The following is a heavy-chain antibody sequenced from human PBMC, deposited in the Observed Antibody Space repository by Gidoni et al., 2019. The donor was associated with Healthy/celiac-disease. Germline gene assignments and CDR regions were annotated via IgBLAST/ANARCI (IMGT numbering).Heavy chain of an antibody. V-gene: IGHV3-23*01. Sequence: EVPLLESGGGLVQPGGSLRLSCSASGFTFSSYAMSWVRQAPGKGLEWVSAMSGSGGSTYYADSVKGRFTISRDNSKNTLYLQMNSLRAEDTAVYYCAKCPRIVGATDWFDPWGQGTLVTVSS. CDR1: GFTFSSYA. J-gene: IGHJ5*02. CDR2: MSGSGGST. D-gene: IGHD1-26*01. CDR3: AKCPRIVGATDWFDP.